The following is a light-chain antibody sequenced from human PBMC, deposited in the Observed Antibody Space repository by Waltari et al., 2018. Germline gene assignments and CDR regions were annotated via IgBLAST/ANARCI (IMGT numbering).Light chain of an antibody. V-gene: IGLV1-40*01. Sequence: QSVLTQPPPVSGAPGQRVPISCTGSRSNLGADPGVPWYQHLPGTAPKLLIYVNNNRPSGVSDRFSGSKSGTSASLAITGLQAEDEADYYCQSYDSSLSGVVFGGGTKVTVL. J-gene: IGLJ3*02. CDR1: RSNLGADPG. CDR3: QSYDSSLSGVV. CDR2: VNN.